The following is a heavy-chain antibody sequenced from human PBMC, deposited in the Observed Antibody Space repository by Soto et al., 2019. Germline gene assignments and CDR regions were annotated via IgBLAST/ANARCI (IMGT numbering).Heavy chain of an antibody. Sequence: QVQLVQSGAEVKKPGASVKVSCKASGYTFTGYYMHWVRQAPGQGLEWMGWINPNSGGTNYAQKFQGWVTMTRDTSISTAYMELGRLRSDDTAVYYCARDCSSTSCYEGNYYYVMDVWGQGTTVTVSS. D-gene: IGHD2-2*01. CDR3: ARDCSSTSCYEGNYYYVMDV. CDR2: INPNSGGT. J-gene: IGHJ6*02. V-gene: IGHV1-2*04. CDR1: GYTFTGYY.